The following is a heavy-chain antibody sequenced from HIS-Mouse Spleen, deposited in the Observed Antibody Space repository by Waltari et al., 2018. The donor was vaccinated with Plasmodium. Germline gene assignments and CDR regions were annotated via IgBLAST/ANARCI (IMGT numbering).Heavy chain of an antibody. J-gene: IGHJ4*02. Sequence: QVQLQQWGAGLLKPSETLSLTCAVYGGSFSGYYWSWIRQPPGKGLEWSGEINHSGSTNYHPSLKSRVTISVDTSKNQFSLKLSSVTAADTAVYYCASSGSGSYYYWGQGTLVTVSS. CDR2: INHSGST. CDR3: ASSGSGSYYY. V-gene: IGHV4-34*01. CDR1: GGSFSGYY. D-gene: IGHD3-10*01.